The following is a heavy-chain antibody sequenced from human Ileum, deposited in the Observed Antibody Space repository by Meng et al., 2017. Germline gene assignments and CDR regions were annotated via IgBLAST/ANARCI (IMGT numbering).Heavy chain of an antibody. CDR2: TYYRSKWYS. J-gene: IGHJ4*02. Sequence: QVQLQQSGPGLVKPSQPLSRTCAVSGGSVSSNIAAWNWIRQSPLRGLEWLGRTYYRSKWYSEYAVSVKSRISITPDTSKNQFSLQMNSVTPEDTAVYYCASGSGSLDYWGPGTLVTVSS. V-gene: IGHV6-1*01. D-gene: IGHD3-3*01. CDR3: ASGSGSLDY. CDR1: GGSVSSNIAA.